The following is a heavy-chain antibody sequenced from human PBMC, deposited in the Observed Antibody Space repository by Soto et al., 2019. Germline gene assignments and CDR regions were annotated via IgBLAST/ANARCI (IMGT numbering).Heavy chain of an antibody. CDR2: ISGSGGST. CDR3: ANRNVIFRGREWFDP. V-gene: IGHV3-23*01. CDR1: GFTFSSYA. Sequence: EVQLLESGGGLVQPGGSLSLSCAASGFTFSSYAMSWVRQAPGKGLEWVSAISGSGGSTYYADSVKGRFTISRDNSKNTLYLQMNSLRSEDTAVYYCANRNVIFRGREWFDPWGQGTLVTVSS. D-gene: IGHD1-26*01. J-gene: IGHJ5*02.